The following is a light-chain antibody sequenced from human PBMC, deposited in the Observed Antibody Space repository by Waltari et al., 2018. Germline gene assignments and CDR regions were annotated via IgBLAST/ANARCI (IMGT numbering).Light chain of an antibody. Sequence: EIVLTQSPGTLSLSPGERATLSCRASQSVSNNYLNWYQQKPGQAPRLLIHGASSRATGIAERFRGSGSGTDFTLTISRLEPEDFAVYYCQQYDGIVLTFGGGTRVEI. J-gene: IGKJ4*01. V-gene: IGKV3-20*01. CDR2: GAS. CDR3: QQYDGIVLT. CDR1: QSVSNNY.